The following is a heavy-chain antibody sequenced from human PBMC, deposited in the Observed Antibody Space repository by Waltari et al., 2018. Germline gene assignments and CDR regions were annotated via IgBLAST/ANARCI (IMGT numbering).Heavy chain of an antibody. Sequence: EAQLVQSGGGLVKPGGSLPLSCAASGFTFSRFWLTWIRQAQGQGLQWVAHIGPDGSDKYYVDSVKGRFTISRDNAENSLLLQMSSLRVEDTALYYCVGWNDPINSWGQGTLVAVSS. CDR2: IGPDGSDK. CDR3: VGWNDPINS. J-gene: IGHJ4*02. CDR1: GFTFSRFW. D-gene: IGHD1-1*01. V-gene: IGHV3-7*01.